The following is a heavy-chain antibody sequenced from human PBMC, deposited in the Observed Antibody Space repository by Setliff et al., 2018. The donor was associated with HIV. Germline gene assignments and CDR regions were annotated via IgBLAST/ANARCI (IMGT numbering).Heavy chain of an antibody. V-gene: IGHV3-53*01. J-gene: IGHJ3*02. D-gene: IGHD6-13*01. CDR2: IYSGDST. CDR1: GFIVSSNY. Sequence: GGSLRLSCAASGFIVSSNYMSWVRQAPGKGLEWVSIIYSGDSTYYADSVKGRFTISRDNSKNTLYLQTNNLRAEDTAVYYCARAAKTPYSSSWSIPGAFDIWGQGTMVTVSS. CDR3: ARAAKTPYSSSWSIPGAFDI.